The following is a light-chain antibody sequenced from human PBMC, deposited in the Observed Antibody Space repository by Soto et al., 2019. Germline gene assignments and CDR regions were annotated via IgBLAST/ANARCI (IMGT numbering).Light chain of an antibody. J-gene: IGLJ3*02. Sequence: QSALTQPASVSGSRGQSITISCTGTSSDVGAYNYVSWYQQHPGKAPKLMIYEVRNRPSGVSDRFSGSRSGNTASLTISGLQAEDESDYYCTSYTSSSTWVFGGGTKLTVL. CDR1: SSDVGAYNY. CDR2: EVR. V-gene: IGLV2-14*01. CDR3: TSYTSSSTWV.